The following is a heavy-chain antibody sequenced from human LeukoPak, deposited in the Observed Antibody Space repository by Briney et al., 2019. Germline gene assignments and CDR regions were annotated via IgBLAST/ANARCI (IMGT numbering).Heavy chain of an antibody. Sequence: ASVKVSCKASGYTFTSYGISGVRQAPGQGLEWMGWISAYNGNTNYAQKLQGRVTMTTDTSTSTAYMELRSLRSDDTAVYYCARVYISGYSYVNWFDPWGQGTLVTVSS. J-gene: IGHJ5*02. CDR2: ISAYNGNT. CDR1: GYTFTSYG. CDR3: ARVYISGYSYVNWFDP. V-gene: IGHV1-18*01. D-gene: IGHD5-18*01.